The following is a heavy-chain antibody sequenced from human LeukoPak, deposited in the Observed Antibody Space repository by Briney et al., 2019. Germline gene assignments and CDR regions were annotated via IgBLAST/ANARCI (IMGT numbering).Heavy chain of an antibody. CDR1: GYTFSGYY. CDR2: INPNSGGT. V-gene: IGHV1-2*02. J-gene: IGHJ4*02. D-gene: IGHD3-16*01. Sequence: GASVKVSCKASGYTFSGYYLHWVRQAPGQGLEWMGRINPNSGGTKSADSFQGRVTMTRDTSISTAYMELSRPRSDDTAIYYCARDKKINTWLYGGCDSWGQGTLVTVSS. CDR3: ARDKKINTWLYGGCDS.